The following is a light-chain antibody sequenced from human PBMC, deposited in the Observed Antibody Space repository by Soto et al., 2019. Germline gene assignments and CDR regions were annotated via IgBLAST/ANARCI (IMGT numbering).Light chain of an antibody. J-gene: IGKJ1*01. CDR2: AAS. CDR3: LQCSSYPKS. Sequence: DVQMTQSPSSLSASVGDRVTITCRATQDIRNDLDWYQQKPGKAPKRLIYAASTLESGVPSRFGVSGSGTHFVLTISSLQPEDFATYYCLQCSSYPKSFGQGTKVEVK. V-gene: IGKV1-17*01. CDR1: QDIRND.